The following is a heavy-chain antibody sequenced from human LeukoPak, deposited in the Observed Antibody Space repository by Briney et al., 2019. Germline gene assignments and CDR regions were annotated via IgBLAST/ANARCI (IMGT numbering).Heavy chain of an antibody. CDR1: GFTFSSYS. CDR2: ISSSSSYI. Sequence: GGSLRLSCAASGFTFSSYSMNWVRQAPGKGLEWVSSISSSSSYIYYADSVRGRFTLSRDNAKNSLYLQMNSLRAEDTAVYYCARDMLPAIFGVVISHYMDVWGKGTTVTVSS. D-gene: IGHD3-3*01. J-gene: IGHJ6*03. CDR3: ARDMLPAIFGVVISHYMDV. V-gene: IGHV3-21*01.